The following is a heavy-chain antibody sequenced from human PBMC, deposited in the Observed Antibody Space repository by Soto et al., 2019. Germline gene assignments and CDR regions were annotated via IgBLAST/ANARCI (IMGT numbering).Heavy chain of an antibody. CDR2: IRAYNGNT. Sequence: QVQLVQSGAEVKKPGASVKVSCKASGYTFTSYGIRWVRQAPGQGLEWMGWIRAYNGNTNYAQKLQGRVTMTTDTSTSTAYTELRSLSSDDTAVYYCAGDLPTMDVWGQGTTVTVSS. CDR1: GYTFTSYG. V-gene: IGHV1-18*01. CDR3: AGDLPTMDV. J-gene: IGHJ6*02.